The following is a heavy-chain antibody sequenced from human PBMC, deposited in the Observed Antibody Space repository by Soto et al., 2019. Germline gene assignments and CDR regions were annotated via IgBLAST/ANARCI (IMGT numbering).Heavy chain of an antibody. CDR2: IYHSGST. D-gene: IGHD2-15*01. Sequence: KTSETLSLTCAVSGYSISSGYYWGWIRQPPGKGLEWIGSIYHSGSTYYNPSLKSRVTISVDTSKNQFSLKLSPVTAADTAVYYCARTYCSGGSCYFTDCWGQGTLVTVSS. CDR3: ARTYCSGGSCYFTDC. V-gene: IGHV4-38-2*01. CDR1: GYSISSGYY. J-gene: IGHJ4*02.